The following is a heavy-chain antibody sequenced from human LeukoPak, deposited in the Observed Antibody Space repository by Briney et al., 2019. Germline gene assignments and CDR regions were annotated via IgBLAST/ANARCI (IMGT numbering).Heavy chain of an antibody. V-gene: IGHV4-59*01. D-gene: IGHD3-10*01. CDR2: IYYSGST. Sequence: SETLSLTCTVSGGSISSYYWSWIRQPPGKGLEWIGYIYYSGSTNYNPSLESRVTISVDTSKNQFSLKLSSVTAADTAVYYCARVLPMVRGVIYYYYYMDVWGKGTTVTVSS. CDR3: ARVLPMVRGVIYYYYYMDV. CDR1: GGSISSYY. J-gene: IGHJ6*03.